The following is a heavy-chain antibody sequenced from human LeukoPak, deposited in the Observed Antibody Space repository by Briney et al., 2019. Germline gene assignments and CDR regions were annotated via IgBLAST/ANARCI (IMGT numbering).Heavy chain of an antibody. Sequence: GGSLRLSCAGSGLTFISHGFTWFGQAPGKGLKWGAVIWYDGSNKYYADSVKGRFTISRDNSKNTLYLQMNSLRAEDTAVYYCARDWGLIYYYGSGSYYNEHYFDYWGQGTLVTVSS. J-gene: IGHJ4*02. CDR1: GLTFISHG. V-gene: IGHV3-33*01. CDR3: ARDWGLIYYYGSGSYYNEHYFDY. CDR2: IWYDGSNK. D-gene: IGHD3-10*01.